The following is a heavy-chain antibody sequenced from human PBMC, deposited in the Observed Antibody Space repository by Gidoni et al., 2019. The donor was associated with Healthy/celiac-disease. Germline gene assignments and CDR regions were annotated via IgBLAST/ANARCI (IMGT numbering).Heavy chain of an antibody. Sequence: EVQLVESGGGLVQPGGSLRLSCAASGFTFSSYWMHWVRQAPGKGLVWVSRINSDGSSTSYADSVKGRFTISRDNAKNTLYLQMNSLRAEDTAVYYCARDPYSSGGTYAFDIWGQGTMVTVSS. D-gene: IGHD6-19*01. J-gene: IGHJ3*02. CDR3: ARDPYSSGGTYAFDI. CDR1: GFTFSSYW. V-gene: IGHV3-74*01. CDR2: INSDGSST.